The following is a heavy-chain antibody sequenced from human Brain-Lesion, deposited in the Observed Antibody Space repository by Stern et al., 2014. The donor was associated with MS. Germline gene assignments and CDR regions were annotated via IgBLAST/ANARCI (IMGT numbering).Heavy chain of an antibody. CDR1: GFTFSNYW. Sequence: QPGGPLRLSWAASGFTFSNYWMHWVRQAPGKGLVWVSRVNNDGRRTSYADSVKGRFTMSRDNAKNTLYLQMNSLRVEDTAIYYCARGERWFDSWGQGTLVTVSS. J-gene: IGHJ5*01. CDR2: VNNDGRRT. CDR3: ARGERWFDS. V-gene: IGHV3-74*01.